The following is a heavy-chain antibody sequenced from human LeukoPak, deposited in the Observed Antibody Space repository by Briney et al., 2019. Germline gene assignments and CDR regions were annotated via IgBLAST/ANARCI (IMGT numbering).Heavy chain of an antibody. CDR2: IIPIFGTA. V-gene: IGHV1-69*01. D-gene: IGHD2-2*01. J-gene: IGHJ6*04. CDR1: GGTFSSCA. Sequence: GSSVKVSCKASGGTFSSCAISWVRQAPGQGLEWMGGIIPIFGTANYAQKFQGRVTITADESTSTAYMELSSLRSEDTAVYYCARSSASIVVVPAAMHYYYGMDVWGNGTTVTVSS. CDR3: ARSSASIVVVPAAMHYYYGMDV.